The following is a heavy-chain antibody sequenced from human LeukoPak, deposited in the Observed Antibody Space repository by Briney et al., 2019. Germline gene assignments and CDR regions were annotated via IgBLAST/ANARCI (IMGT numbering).Heavy chain of an antibody. CDR2: IIPILGIA. V-gene: IGHV1-69*02. J-gene: IGHJ5*02. CDR1: GGTFSSYT. D-gene: IGHD6-13*01. CDR3: ARGQWRAAAGTRPDNWFDP. Sequence: GASVKVSCKASGGTFSSYTISRVRQAPGQGLEWMGRIIPILGIANYAQKFQGRVTITADKSTSTAYMELSSLRSEDTAVYYCARGQWRAAAGTRPDNWFDPWGQGTLVTASS.